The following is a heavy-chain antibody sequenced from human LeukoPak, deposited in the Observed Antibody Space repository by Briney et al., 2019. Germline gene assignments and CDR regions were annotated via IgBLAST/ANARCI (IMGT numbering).Heavy chain of an antibody. CDR3: ARVTGSGYINPFDY. J-gene: IGHJ4*02. V-gene: IGHV3-9*01. Sequence: HPGGSLRLSCAASGFTFDDYAMHWVRQAPGKGLEWVSGITWNSGSIGYADSVKGRFTVSRDNAKNSLYLQMSSLRAEDTALYYCARVTGSGYINPFDYWGQGTLVTVSS. CDR2: ITWNSGSI. CDR1: GFTFDDYA. D-gene: IGHD5-18*01.